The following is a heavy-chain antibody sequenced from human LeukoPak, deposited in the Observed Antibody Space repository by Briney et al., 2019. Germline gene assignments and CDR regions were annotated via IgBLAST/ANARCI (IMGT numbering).Heavy chain of an antibody. CDR1: GFNFSTYS. CDR3: ATDSPETAAFDY. V-gene: IGHV3-48*04. Sequence: GGSLRLSCAASGFNFSTYSMNWVRQAPGKGLEWVSYIVGSSSTIYYADSVKGRFTISRDNAKNSLYLQMDSLRAEDTAVYYCATDSPETAAFDYWGQGTLVTVSS. CDR2: IVGSSSTI. D-gene: IGHD1-1*01. J-gene: IGHJ4*02.